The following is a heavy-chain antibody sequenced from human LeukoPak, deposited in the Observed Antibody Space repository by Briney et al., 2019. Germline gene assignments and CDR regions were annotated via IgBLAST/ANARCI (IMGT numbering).Heavy chain of an antibody. CDR3: ARVKEVTMVRGIPNWFDP. CDR2: INPNSGDA. Sequence: ASVKVSCKASGYRFTGSYLHWVRQAPGQGLEWMGWINPNSGDAHYAQRFQGRATMTRDTSISTAYMELSRLTSDDTAVYYCARVKEVTMVRGIPNWFDPWGQGTLVTVSS. V-gene: IGHV1-2*02. D-gene: IGHD3-10*01. CDR1: GYRFTGSY. J-gene: IGHJ5*02.